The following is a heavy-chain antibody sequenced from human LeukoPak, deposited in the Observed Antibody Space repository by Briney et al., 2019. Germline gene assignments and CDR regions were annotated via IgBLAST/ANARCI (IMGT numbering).Heavy chain of an antibody. CDR3: AKPSNRRTKGDY. CDR1: GFTLSSYA. V-gene: IGHV3-23*01. CDR2: ISGSGGST. D-gene: IGHD1-14*01. J-gene: IGHJ4*02. Sequence: GGSLRLSCAASGFTLSSYAMSWVRQAPGKGLEWVSAISGSGGSTYYADSVKGRFTISRDNSKNTLYLQMNSLRAEDTAVYYCAKPSNRRTKGDYWGQGTLVTVSS.